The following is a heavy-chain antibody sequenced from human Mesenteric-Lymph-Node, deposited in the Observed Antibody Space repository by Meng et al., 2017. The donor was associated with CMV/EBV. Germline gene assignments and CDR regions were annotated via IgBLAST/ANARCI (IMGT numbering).Heavy chain of an antibody. CDR2: IYPGDSDT. D-gene: IGHD2-2*01. CDR3: ARGRVPAPYYIDY. CDR1: GYSFTNYW. J-gene: IGHJ4*02. V-gene: IGHV5-51*01. Sequence: GGSLSPSGKGSGYSFTNYWIGWVRQMPGKGLEWMGVIYPGDSDTRYSPSFQGQVTISADKSISTAYLQWSSLKASDTAMYYCARGRVPAPYYIDYWGQGTLVTVSS.